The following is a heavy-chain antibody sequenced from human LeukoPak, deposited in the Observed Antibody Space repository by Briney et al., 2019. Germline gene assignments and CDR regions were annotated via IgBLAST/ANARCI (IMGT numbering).Heavy chain of an antibody. J-gene: IGHJ4*02. CDR1: GGSISSSSYY. Sequence: PSETLSLTCTVSGGSISSSSYYWGWIRQPPGKGLEWIGSIYYSGSTYYNPSLKSRVTISVDTSKNQFSLKLSSATAADTAVYYCARYYYDSSGYSLFDYWGQGTLVTVSS. CDR2: IYYSGST. CDR3: ARYYYDSSGYSLFDY. V-gene: IGHV4-39*07. D-gene: IGHD3-22*01.